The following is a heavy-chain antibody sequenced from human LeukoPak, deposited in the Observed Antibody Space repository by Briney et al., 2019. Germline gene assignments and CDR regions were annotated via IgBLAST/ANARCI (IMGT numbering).Heavy chain of an antibody. J-gene: IGHJ3*02. Sequence: SETLSLTCSVSGGSVSGRSYYWGWIRQPPGKGLEWIGSVYFSGSTYYNPSLKSRVTISVDTSKNQFSLKLSSVTAADAAVYYCARLGGSIVVVVAATPAFDIWGQGTMVTVSS. V-gene: IGHV4-39*01. CDR1: GGSVSGRSYY. CDR3: ARLGGSIVVVVAATPAFDI. CDR2: VYFSGST. D-gene: IGHD2-15*01.